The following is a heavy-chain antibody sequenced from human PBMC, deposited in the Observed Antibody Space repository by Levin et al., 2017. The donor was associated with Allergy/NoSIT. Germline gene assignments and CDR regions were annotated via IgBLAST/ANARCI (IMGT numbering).Heavy chain of an antibody. J-gene: IGHJ3*02. CDR2: IIGSGSST. CDR3: AKVARASQFRGDAFDI. Sequence: GESLKISCAASGFTFIRYAMSWVRQAPGKGLEWVSGIIGSGSSTYYANSVKGRFTISRDNSKNLLYMQMNSLRIEDTAIYYCAKVARASQFRGDAFDIWGPGTMVTVSS. V-gene: IGHV3-23*01. D-gene: IGHD3-10*01. CDR1: GFTFIRYA.